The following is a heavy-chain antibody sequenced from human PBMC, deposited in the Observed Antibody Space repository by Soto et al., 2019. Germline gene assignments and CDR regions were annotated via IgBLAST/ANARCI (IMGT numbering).Heavy chain of an antibody. Sequence: GGSLRLSCAASGFTVSSNYMSWVRQAPGKGLEWVSVIYSGGSTYYADSVKGRFTISRDNSKNTLYLQMNSLRAEDTAVYYCAKDRDWESYYGMDVWGQGTTVTVSS. J-gene: IGHJ6*02. D-gene: IGHD2-21*01. V-gene: IGHV3-66*01. CDR2: IYSGGST. CDR3: AKDRDWESYYGMDV. CDR1: GFTVSSNY.